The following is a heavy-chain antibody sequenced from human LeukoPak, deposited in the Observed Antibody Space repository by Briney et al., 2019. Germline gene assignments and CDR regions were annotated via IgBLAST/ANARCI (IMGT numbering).Heavy chain of an antibody. CDR1: GGSFSGYY. J-gene: IGHJ5*02. D-gene: IGHD3-10*01. V-gene: IGHV4-34*01. Sequence: SETLSLTCAVYGGSFSGYYWSWIRQPPGKGLEWLGEINHSGSTNYNPSLKSRVTISVDTSKNQFSLKLSSVTAADTAVYYCTKTMVRGYWFDPWGQGTLVTVSS. CDR3: TKTMVRGYWFDP. CDR2: INHSGST.